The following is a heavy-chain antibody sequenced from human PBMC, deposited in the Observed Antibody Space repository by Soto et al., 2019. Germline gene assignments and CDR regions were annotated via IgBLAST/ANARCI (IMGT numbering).Heavy chain of an antibody. D-gene: IGHD6-13*01. CDR3: ARVGIAAAAAFDY. CDR2: ISSSGSTI. CDR1: GFTFSDYY. J-gene: IGHJ4*02. Sequence: PGGSLRLSCAASGFTFSDYYMSWIRPAPGKGLEWVSYISSSGSTIYYADSVKGRFTISRDNAKNSLYLQMNSLRAEDAAVYYCARVGIAAAAAFDYWGQGTLVTVSS. V-gene: IGHV3-11*01.